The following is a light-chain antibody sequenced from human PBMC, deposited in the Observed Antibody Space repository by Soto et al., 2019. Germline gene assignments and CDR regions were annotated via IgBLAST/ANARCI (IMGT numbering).Light chain of an antibody. CDR3: QSYDISLSAVV. J-gene: IGLJ2*01. CDR2: GNN. Sequence: QSVLTQPPSVSGAPGQRVTISCTGSSSNIGARYDVHWYQQVPGTAPKLLIYGNNNRPSGVPDRFSGSKSGSSASLAITGLQAEDDADYYCQSYDISLSAVVFGGGTKLTVL. V-gene: IGLV1-40*01. CDR1: SSNIGARYD.